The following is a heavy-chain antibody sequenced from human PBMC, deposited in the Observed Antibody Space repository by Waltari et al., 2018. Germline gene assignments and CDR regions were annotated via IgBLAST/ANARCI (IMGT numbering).Heavy chain of an antibody. CDR1: GVSLRDYS. D-gene: IGHD2-2*01. Sequence: EVQVVESGGALVQPGGSLRLSCAVSGVSLRDYSMDWVRQAPGKGLEWICRTRNRANSYVAQYAASVKGRFTISRDDSENSVYLQMDSLTTEDTAVYYCSRVVPAAIAKYYGMDVWGQGTTVTVSS. CDR3: SRVVPAAIAKYYGMDV. J-gene: IGHJ6*02. V-gene: IGHV3-72*01. CDR2: TRNRANSYVA.